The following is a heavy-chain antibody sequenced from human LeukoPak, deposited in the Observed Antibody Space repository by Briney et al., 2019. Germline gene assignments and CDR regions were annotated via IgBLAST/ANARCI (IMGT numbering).Heavy chain of an antibody. CDR1: GGSISSSNYY. V-gene: IGHV4-39*01. D-gene: IGHD3-22*01. Sequence: PSETLSLTCTASGGSISSSNYYWGWVRQPPGKGLEWIGSIYYSGSTYYNRTLKSRVTISVDTSKNPFSLKLSSVTAADTDVYYCARQRRRQITMIVVVNKGGAFDIWGQGTMVTISS. J-gene: IGHJ3*02. CDR2: IYYSGST. CDR3: ARQRRRQITMIVVVNKGGAFDI.